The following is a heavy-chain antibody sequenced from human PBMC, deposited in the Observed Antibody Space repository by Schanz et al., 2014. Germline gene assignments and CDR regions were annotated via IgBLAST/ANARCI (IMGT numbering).Heavy chain of an antibody. D-gene: IGHD3-9*01. V-gene: IGHV3-21*01. CDR2: ISSSGSYI. J-gene: IGHJ4*02. Sequence: EADLVESGGGLIQRGESLRLSCSASGFSFSSYSMNWVRQAPGKGLEWVSSISSSGSYIHYADSVKGRFTISRDNAKNTLYLQMNSLRAEDTAVYYCARDSRPNYDFLTAYYSIDYWGQGTLVTVSS. CDR1: GFSFSSYS. CDR3: ARDSRPNYDFLTAYYSIDY.